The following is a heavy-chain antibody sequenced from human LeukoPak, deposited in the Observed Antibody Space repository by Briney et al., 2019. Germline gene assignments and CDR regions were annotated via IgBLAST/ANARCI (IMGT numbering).Heavy chain of an antibody. V-gene: IGHV1-46*01. CDR3: ARDGSSLRFLEWLLYDY. J-gene: IGHJ4*02. CDR1: VYTFTSYY. D-gene: IGHD3-3*01. Sequence: TSVKVSCKASVYTFTSYYMHWVRQAPGQGLEWMGIINPSGGSTSYAQKFQGRVTMTRGTSTSTVYMELSSLRSEDTAVYYCARDGSSLRFLEWLLYDYWGQGTLVTVSS. CDR2: INPSGGST.